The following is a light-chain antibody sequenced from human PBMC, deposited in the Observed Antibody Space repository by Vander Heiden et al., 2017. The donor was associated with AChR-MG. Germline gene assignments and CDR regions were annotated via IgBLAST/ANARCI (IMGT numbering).Light chain of an antibody. CDR3: RQRSNWPLT. Sequence: DIVLTHSPATLSLSPGERATLSCRASQSVSSSFAWYRENPSQAPSLLSYDATNSATGIPARFSGSGSGTDVTLTTISLEPEDGAVDYCRQRSNWPLTFGGGTKVEIK. CDR1: QSVSSS. J-gene: IGKJ4*01. V-gene: IGKV3-11*01. CDR2: DAT.